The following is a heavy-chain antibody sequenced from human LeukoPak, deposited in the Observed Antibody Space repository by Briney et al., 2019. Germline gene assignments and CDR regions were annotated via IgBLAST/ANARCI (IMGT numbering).Heavy chain of an antibody. CDR3: ARARCSGGSCYNSF. J-gene: IGHJ4*02. Sequence: GGPLRLSCAASGFTFSSYSMNWVRQAPGKGLEWVSYISSSSSTIYYADSVKGRFTISRDNAKNSLYLQMNSLRAEDTAVYYCARARCSGGSCYNSFWGQGTLVTVSS. D-gene: IGHD2-15*01. V-gene: IGHV3-48*01. CDR1: GFTFSSYS. CDR2: ISSSSSTI.